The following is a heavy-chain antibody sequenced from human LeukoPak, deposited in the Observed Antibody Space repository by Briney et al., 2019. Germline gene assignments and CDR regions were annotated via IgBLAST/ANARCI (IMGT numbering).Heavy chain of an antibody. J-gene: IGHJ3*02. V-gene: IGHV1-69*13. Sequence: ASVKVSCKASGGTFSSYAISWVRQAPGQGLEWMGGIIPIFGTANYAQKFQGRVTITADESTSTAYMELSSLRSEDTAVYYCARDTLGYCSGGSCYSRAFDIWGPGTMVTVSS. CDR1: GGTFSSYA. CDR3: ARDTLGYCSGGSCYSRAFDI. CDR2: IIPIFGTA. D-gene: IGHD2-15*01.